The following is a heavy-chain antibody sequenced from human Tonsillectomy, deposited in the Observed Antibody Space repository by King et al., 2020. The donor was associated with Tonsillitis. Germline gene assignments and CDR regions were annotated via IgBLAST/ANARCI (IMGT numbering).Heavy chain of an antibody. Sequence: VQLVESGGGLVQPGGSLRLSCAASGFTFSSYSMNWVRQAPGKGLEWVSYISSSSSTIYYADSVKGRFTISRDNAKHSLYLQMNSLRDEDTAVYYCARERLGLRLGELYFDYWGQGTLVTVSS. CDR2: ISSSSSTI. CDR1: GFTFSSYS. J-gene: IGHJ4*02. V-gene: IGHV3-48*02. CDR3: ARERLGLRLGELYFDY. D-gene: IGHD3-16*01.